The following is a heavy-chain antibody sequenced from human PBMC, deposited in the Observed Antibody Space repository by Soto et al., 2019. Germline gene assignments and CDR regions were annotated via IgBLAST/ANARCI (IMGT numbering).Heavy chain of an antibody. D-gene: IGHD3-3*01. CDR3: ARDSESHYDFWSGYHTLKLYYYYGMDV. CDR1: GYTFTSYY. V-gene: IGHV1-46*01. CDR2: INPSGGST. Sequence: GASVKVSCKASGYTFTSYYMHWVRQAPGQGLEWMGIINPSGGSTSYAQKFQGRVTITADESTSTVYMELSSLRSEDTAVYYCARDSESHYDFWSGYHTLKLYYYYGMDVWGQGTTVTVSS. J-gene: IGHJ6*02.